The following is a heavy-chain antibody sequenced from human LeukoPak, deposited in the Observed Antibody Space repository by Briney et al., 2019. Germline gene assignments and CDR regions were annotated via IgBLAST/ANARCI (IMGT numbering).Heavy chain of an antibody. Sequence: GGSLRLSCAASGFTFNGYWMSWVRQAPGKGLEWVANIKEDGSAQYYVGSVKGRFTISRDNAKNSLYLQMNSLRAEDTAVYYCARGRQSTIFGVALIDYWGQGTLVTVSS. V-gene: IGHV3-7*01. CDR2: IKEDGSAQ. CDR1: GFTFNGYW. CDR3: ARGRQSTIFGVALIDY. D-gene: IGHD3-3*01. J-gene: IGHJ4*02.